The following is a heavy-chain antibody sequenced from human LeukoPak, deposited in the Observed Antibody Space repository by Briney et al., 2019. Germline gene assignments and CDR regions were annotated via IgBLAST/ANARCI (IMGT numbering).Heavy chain of an antibody. J-gene: IGHJ5*02. V-gene: IGHV3-30*18. CDR1: GFGFSSYS. D-gene: IGHD3-22*01. CDR3: AKDLLPYYYDSSGYSA. Sequence: GGSLRLSCAASGFGFSSYSMNWVRQAPGKGLEWVAVISYDGSNKYYADSVKGRFTISRDNSKNTLYLQMNSLRAEDTAVYYCAKDLLPYYYDSSGYSAWGQGTLVTVSS. CDR2: ISYDGSNK.